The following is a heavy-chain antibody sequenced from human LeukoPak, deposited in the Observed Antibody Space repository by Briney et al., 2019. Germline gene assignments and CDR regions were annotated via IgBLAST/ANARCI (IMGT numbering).Heavy chain of an antibody. CDR3: AREDHCVTTTCYNYFDY. D-gene: IGHD2-2*02. CDR2: ISSSSTYI. Sequence: PGGSLRLACAASGVTLSRYWMHWVRQAPGKGLEWVSSISSSSTYIYYADSVKGRFTISRDNAKNSVYLQMNTLRAEDTAVYYCAREDHCVTTTCYNYFDYWGRGTLVTVSS. J-gene: IGHJ4*02. CDR1: GVTLSRYW. V-gene: IGHV3-21*01.